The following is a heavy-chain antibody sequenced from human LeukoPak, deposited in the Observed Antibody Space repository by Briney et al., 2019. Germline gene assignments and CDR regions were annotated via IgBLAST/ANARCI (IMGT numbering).Heavy chain of an antibody. Sequence: ASVKVSCKTSGYTFTNYYMHWVRRGPGQGLEWMGIINPRDGGTTYAQKFLGRVTMTRVMSTSTFFMELSSLRSEDTAVYYCARDGNLADYNWFDPWGQGTLVTVSS. CDR2: INPRDGGT. CDR3: ARDGNLADYNWFDP. D-gene: IGHD3-3*02. J-gene: IGHJ5*02. CDR1: GYTFTNYY. V-gene: IGHV1-46*01.